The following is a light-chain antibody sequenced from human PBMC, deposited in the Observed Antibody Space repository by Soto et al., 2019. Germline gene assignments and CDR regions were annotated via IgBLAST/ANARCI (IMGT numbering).Light chain of an antibody. Sequence: DIQMTQSPSSLSASVGDRVTITCRSSERISNYLNWYQQRPGKAPKLLINAASTLQSGVPSRFSGSGSGTDFTLTISSLQPEDFATYYCQQSFSTPLIFGGGTKVELK. CDR3: QQSFSTPLI. CDR1: ERISNY. J-gene: IGKJ4*01. CDR2: AAS. V-gene: IGKV1-39*01.